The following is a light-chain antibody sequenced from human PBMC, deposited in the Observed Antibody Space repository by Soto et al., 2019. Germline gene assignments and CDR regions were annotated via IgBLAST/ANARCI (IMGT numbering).Light chain of an antibody. J-gene: IGKJ1*01. CDR2: KAS. Sequence: DIQMTQSPSTLSASVGDRVPITCRASQSISSWLAWYQQKPGKAPKLLIYKASSLESGVPSRFSGSGSGTEFPLTISSLQPDDFATYYCQQYNSYSRTFGQGNKVEI. CDR3: QQYNSYSRT. CDR1: QSISSW. V-gene: IGKV1-5*03.